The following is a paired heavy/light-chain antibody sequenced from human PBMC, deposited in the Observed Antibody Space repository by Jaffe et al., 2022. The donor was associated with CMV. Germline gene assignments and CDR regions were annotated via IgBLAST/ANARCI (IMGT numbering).Light chain of an antibody. Sequence: QSALTQPPSASGSPGQSVTISCTGTSSDVGGYNYVSWYQQHPGKAPKLMIYEVSKRPSGVPDRFSGSKSGNTASLTVSGLQAEDEADYYCSSYAGSIPYVFGTGTKVTVL. V-gene: IGLV2-8*01. CDR1: SSDVGGYNY. CDR3: SSYAGSIPYV. J-gene: IGLJ1*01. CDR2: EVS.
Heavy chain of an antibody. CDR1: GGSISSSSYY. D-gene: IGHD3-3*01. V-gene: IGHV4-39*01. Sequence: QLQLQESGPGLVKPSETLSLTCTVSGGSISSSSYYWGWIRQPPGKGLEWIGSIYYSGSTYYNPSLKSRVTISVDTSKNQFSLKLSSVTAADTAVYYCARPSARYDFWSGNPGRYAFDIWGQGTMVTVSS. CDR3: ARPSARYDFWSGNPGRYAFDI. J-gene: IGHJ3*02. CDR2: IYYSGST.